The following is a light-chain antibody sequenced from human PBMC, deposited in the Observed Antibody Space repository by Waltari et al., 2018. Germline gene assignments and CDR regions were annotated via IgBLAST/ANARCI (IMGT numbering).Light chain of an antibody. CDR2: DVN. J-gene: IGLJ2*01. Sequence: QSALTQPASVSGSPGQSITISCTGTSNDGGGYKYVSWYQQHPGKAPKFLIYDVNNRPSGVSNRFSGSKSGNTASLTISGLQAEDEADYFCSSYTSSTSVIFGGGTKVTVL. CDR1: SNDGGGYKY. CDR3: SSYTSSTSVI. V-gene: IGLV2-14*03.